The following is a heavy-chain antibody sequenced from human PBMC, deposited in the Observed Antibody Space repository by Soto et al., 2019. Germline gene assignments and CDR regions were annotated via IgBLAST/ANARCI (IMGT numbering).Heavy chain of an antibody. Sequence: GASVKVSCKASGGTFSSYAISWVRQAPGQGLEWMGWISAYNGNTNYAQKLQGRVTMATDTSTSTAYMELRSLRSDDTAVYYCARSERDFDYWGQGTLVTVSS. CDR2: ISAYNGNT. J-gene: IGHJ4*02. D-gene: IGHD1-26*01. V-gene: IGHV1-18*01. CDR1: GGTFSSYA. CDR3: ARSERDFDY.